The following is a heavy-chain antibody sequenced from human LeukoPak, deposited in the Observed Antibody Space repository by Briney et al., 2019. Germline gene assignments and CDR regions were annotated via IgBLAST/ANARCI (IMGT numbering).Heavy chain of an antibody. Sequence: SETLSLTCTVSGGSISSYYWSWIRQPPGKGLEWIGYIYYSGSTNYNPSLKSRVTISVDTSKNQFSLKLSSVTAADTAVYYCAGERRFHAFDIWGQGTMVTVSS. CDR2: IYYSGST. V-gene: IGHV4-59*08. D-gene: IGHD3-10*01. CDR3: AGERRFHAFDI. J-gene: IGHJ3*02. CDR1: GGSISSYY.